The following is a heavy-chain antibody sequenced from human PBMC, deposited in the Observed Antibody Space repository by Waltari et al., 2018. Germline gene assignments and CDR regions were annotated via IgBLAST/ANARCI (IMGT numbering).Heavy chain of an antibody. D-gene: IGHD5-18*01. CDR2: IYPGDSDT. J-gene: IGHJ2*01. Sequence: PGGSLRLSCAASGYSFTSYWIGWVRQMPGKGLEWMGIIYPGDSDTRYSPSFQGQVTISADKSISTAYLQWSSLKASDTAMYYCALRRQLGYFDLWGRGTLVTVSS. V-gene: IGHV5-51*01. CDR3: ALRRQLGYFDL. CDR1: GYSFTSYW.